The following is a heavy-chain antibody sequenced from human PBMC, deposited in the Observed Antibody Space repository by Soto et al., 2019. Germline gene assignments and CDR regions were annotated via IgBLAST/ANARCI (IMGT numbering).Heavy chain of an antibody. V-gene: IGHV1-69*13. CDR3: ARVIVPTVSYYFDY. CDR2: IIVVLGTR. Sequence: SVKVSCKTSGGTFTRYAINWVRQAPGQGLEWMGGIIVVLGTRHYAQKFQGRVTITADVSTSTAYMELSSLRSDDTAVYYCARVIVPTVSYYFDYWGQGTLVTVSS. J-gene: IGHJ4*02. CDR1: GGTFTRYA. D-gene: IGHD3-22*01.